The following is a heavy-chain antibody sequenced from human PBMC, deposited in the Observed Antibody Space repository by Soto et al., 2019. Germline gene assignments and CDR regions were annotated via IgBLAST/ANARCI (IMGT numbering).Heavy chain of an antibody. J-gene: IGHJ6*02. V-gene: IGHV1-58*02. Sequence: ASVKVSCKASGFDFGSFGIQFLRQTRGRGLEWIGWIVVASGRTNYARQFQGRVAFSRDMSSTTAYMDLYDLKSDDTAVYFCSADHPHTAIGWPVWGQGTTVTVSS. CDR2: IVVASGRT. CDR3: SADHPHTAIGWPV. CDR1: GFDFGSFG.